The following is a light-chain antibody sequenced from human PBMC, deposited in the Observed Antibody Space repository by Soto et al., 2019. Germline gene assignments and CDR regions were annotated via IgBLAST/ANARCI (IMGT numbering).Light chain of an antibody. V-gene: IGKV3-20*01. CDR2: GAS. Sequence: DIMVTKSPCTLSVSQGERATLSCRASQSVSSNLAWYQQKPGQAPRLLIYGASSRATGIPDRFSGSGSGTDFTLTISRLEPEDFVVYYCQQYGSSPPCTFGQGTRLAI. CDR1: QSVSSN. CDR3: QQYGSSPPCT. J-gene: IGKJ5*01.